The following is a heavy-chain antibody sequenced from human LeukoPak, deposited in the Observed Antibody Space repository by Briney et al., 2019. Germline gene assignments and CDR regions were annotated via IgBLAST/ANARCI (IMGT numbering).Heavy chain of an antibody. CDR1: GFTFSSHW. J-gene: IGHJ4*02. CDR2: IKDDGSHT. Sequence: GGSLRLSCAASGFTFSSHWMHWVRQAPGEGLVWVSRIKDDGSHTNYADSVKGRFTISRDNAKNTLSLQMNSLRAEDTAVYYCARGSGIITGIDEWGQGTLVTVSS. CDR3: ARGSGIITGIDE. D-gene: IGHD6-25*01. V-gene: IGHV3-74*01.